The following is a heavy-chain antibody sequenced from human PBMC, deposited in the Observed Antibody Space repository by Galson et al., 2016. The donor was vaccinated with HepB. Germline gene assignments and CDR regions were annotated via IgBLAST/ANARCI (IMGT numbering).Heavy chain of an antibody. J-gene: IGHJ4*02. D-gene: IGHD5-18*01. Sequence: CAISGDIVSSNVAAWHWIRQSPSRGLEWLGRTYYRSKWYNDYAVSVKSRVTINPDTSKNQFSLRLNSVTPEDTAVYYCARGGGPLHTAMVVDHFDYWGQGTLVSVSS. CDR2: TYYRSKWYN. CDR1: GDIVSSNVAA. CDR3: ARGGGPLHTAMVVDHFDY. V-gene: IGHV6-1*01.